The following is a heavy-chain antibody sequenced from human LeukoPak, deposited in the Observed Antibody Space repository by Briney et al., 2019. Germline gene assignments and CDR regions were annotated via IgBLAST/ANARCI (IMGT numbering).Heavy chain of an antibody. V-gene: IGHV1-69*04. CDR2: IIPIFGIA. J-gene: IGHJ4*02. CDR1: GGTFSSYA. CDR3: ARSRTPTTVDY. D-gene: IGHD1-1*01. Sequence: SVKVSCKASGGTFSSYAISWVRQAPGQGLEWMGRIIPIFGIANYAQKFQGRVTITTDKSTSTAYMELSSLRSEDTAVYYCARSRTPTTVDYWGQGTLVTVSS.